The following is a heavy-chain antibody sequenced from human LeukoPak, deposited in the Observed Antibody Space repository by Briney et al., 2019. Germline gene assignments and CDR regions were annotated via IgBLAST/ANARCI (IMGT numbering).Heavy chain of an antibody. CDR3: AAQGGTTEGYYYYYGMDV. D-gene: IGHD1-1*01. J-gene: IGHJ6*02. CDR1: GYTFTSYA. V-gene: IGHV7-4-1*02. Sequence: GASVKVSCKASGYTFTSYAMNWVRQAPGQGLEWMGWTNTNTGNPTYTQGFTGRFVFSLDTSVSTAYLQISSLKAEDTAVYYCAAQGGTTEGYYYYYGMDVWGQGTTVTVSS. CDR2: TNTNTGNP.